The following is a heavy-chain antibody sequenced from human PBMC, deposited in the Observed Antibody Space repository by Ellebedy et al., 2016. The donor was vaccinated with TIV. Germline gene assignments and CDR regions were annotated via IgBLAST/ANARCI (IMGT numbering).Heavy chain of an antibody. V-gene: IGHV3-64D*06. CDR3: VKVGQLLSVDGMDV. Sequence: GESLKISXSASGFTFSSYAMHWVRQAPGKGLEYVSAISSNGGSTYCADSVKGRFTISRDNSKNTLYLQMSSLRAEDTAVYYCVKVGQLLSVDGMDVWGQGTTVTVSS. J-gene: IGHJ6*02. CDR2: ISSNGGST. CDR1: GFTFSSYA. D-gene: IGHD2-2*01.